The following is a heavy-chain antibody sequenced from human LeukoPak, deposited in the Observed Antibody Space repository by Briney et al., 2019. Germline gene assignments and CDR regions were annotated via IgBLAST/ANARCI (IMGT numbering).Heavy chain of an antibody. CDR3: ARWALGNSSSSLYYYYYGMDV. J-gene: IGHJ6*02. CDR2: IYYSGST. D-gene: IGHD6-6*01. V-gene: IGHV4-31*03. CDR1: GGSISSGGYC. Sequence: SETLSLTCTVSGGSISSGGYCWSWIRQHPGKGLEWIGYIYYSGSTYYNPSLKSRVTISVDTSKNQFSLKLSSVTAADTAVYYCARWALGNSSSSLYYYYYGMDVWGQGTTVTVSS.